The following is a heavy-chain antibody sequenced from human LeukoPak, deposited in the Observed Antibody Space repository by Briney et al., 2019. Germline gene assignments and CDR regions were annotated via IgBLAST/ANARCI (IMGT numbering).Heavy chain of an antibody. Sequence: ASVKVSCKASGGTFSSYTISWVRQAPGQGLEWMGRIIPILGIANYAQKFQGKVTITADKSTSTAYMELSSLRSEDTAVYYCAGQRGGYWQGAFDIWGQGTMVTVSS. D-gene: IGHD3-22*01. J-gene: IGHJ3*02. V-gene: IGHV1-69*02. CDR1: GGTFSSYT. CDR3: AGQRGGYWQGAFDI. CDR2: IIPILGIA.